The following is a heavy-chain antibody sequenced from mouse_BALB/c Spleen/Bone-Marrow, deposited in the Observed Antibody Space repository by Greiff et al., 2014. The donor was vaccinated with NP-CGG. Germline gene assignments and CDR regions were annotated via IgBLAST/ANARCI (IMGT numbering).Heavy chain of an antibody. CDR1: GYTFTEYT. CDR3: VRGFYFGNYVFAY. V-gene: IGHV1-18*01. D-gene: IGHD2-1*01. CDR2: INPNNGGS. Sequence: EVKLVESGPELVKPGASVKISCKTSGYTFTEYTMHWVKQSLGKSLEWIGAINPNNGGSTYNQKFKGKATLTVDKSSSTAHMELRSLTSEDSAVYYCVRGFYFGNYVFAYWGQGTLVTVSA. J-gene: IGHJ3*01.